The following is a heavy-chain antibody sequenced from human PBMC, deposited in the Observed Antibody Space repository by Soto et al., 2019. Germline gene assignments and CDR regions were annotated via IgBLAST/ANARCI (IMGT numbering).Heavy chain of an antibody. CDR2: ISYDGSNK. V-gene: IGHV3-30*18. J-gene: IGHJ4*02. Sequence: QVQLVESGGGVVQPGRSLRLSCAASGFTFSSYGMHWVRQAPGKGLEWVAVISYDGSNKYYADSVKGRFTISRDNSKNTLYLQMNSLRAEDTAVYYCAKGLNTVTTPSFYYWGQGTLVTVSS. CDR3: AKGLNTVTTPSFYY. CDR1: GFTFSSYG. D-gene: IGHD4-17*01.